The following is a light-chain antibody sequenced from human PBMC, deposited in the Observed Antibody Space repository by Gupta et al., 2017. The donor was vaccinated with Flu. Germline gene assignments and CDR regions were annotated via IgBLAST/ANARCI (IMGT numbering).Light chain of an antibody. CDR2: ENN. CDR3: GTWDSSLSTVV. CDR1: GANIGNNC. J-gene: IGLJ2*01. V-gene: IGLV1-51*02. Sequence: KVNISCTGNGANIGNNCVSWYQQLPGTAPKLLMYENNKRPSGIPDRFSGSKSGTSATLAITGLQTGDEADYYCGTWDSSLSTVVFGGGTKLTVL.